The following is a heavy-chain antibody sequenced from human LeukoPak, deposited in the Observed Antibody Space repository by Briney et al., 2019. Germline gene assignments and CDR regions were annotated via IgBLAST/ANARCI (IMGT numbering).Heavy chain of an antibody. CDR3: ARDVRPQIVATIGDFDY. CDR1: GFTFSSYS. V-gene: IGHV3-21*01. J-gene: IGHJ4*02. Sequence: PGGSLRLSCAASGFTFSSYSMNWVRQAPGKGLEWVSSISSSSSYIYYADSVKGRFTISRDNAKNSLYLQMNSLRAEDTAVYYCARDVRPQIVATIGDFDYWGQGTLVTVSS. D-gene: IGHD5-12*01. CDR2: ISSSSSYI.